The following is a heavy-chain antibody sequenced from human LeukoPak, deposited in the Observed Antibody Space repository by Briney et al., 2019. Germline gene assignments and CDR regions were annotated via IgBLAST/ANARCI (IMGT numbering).Heavy chain of an antibody. CDR1: GDSLSGYN. D-gene: IGHD3-16*01. CDR3: VRALRRFDS. J-gene: IGHJ5*01. V-gene: IGHV4-4*07. Sequence: SETLSLMCIVSGDSLSGYNGSWIRQPAGKGPEWIGRIYSTGSTNYNPSLKSRVTMSVDRSKNQFSLRMNSMTAADTAVYFRVRALRRFDSWGHGCLVLVSS. CDR2: IYSTGST.